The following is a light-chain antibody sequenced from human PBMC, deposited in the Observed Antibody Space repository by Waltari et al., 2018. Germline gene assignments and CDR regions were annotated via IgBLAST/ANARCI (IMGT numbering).Light chain of an antibody. V-gene: IGLV2-14*03. CDR1: SSDAGGYNY. CDR3: SSYISSSTLEL. Sequence: QSALTQPASVSGSPGQSLTISCTGTSSDAGGYNYVSWYQQHPGKAPKLMIYDVSNRPSGVSNRFSGSKSGNTASLTISGLQAEDEADYYCSSYISSSTLELFGGGTSLTVL. J-gene: IGLJ2*01. CDR2: DVS.